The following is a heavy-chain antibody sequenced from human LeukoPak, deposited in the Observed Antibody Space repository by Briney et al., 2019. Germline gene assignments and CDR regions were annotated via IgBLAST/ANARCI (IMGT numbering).Heavy chain of an antibody. Sequence: GESLKISCKGSGYSFTTYWIGWVRQMPGKGLDWMGIIYPGVSGTRYSPPFQGQVSMSVDKSISTAYLQWSSLKASDTAIYYCARVITIFGVVKGPFDIWGQGTLVTVSS. J-gene: IGHJ3*02. D-gene: IGHD3-3*01. CDR1: GYSFTTYW. V-gene: IGHV5-51*01. CDR3: ARVITIFGVVKGPFDI. CDR2: IYPGVSGT.